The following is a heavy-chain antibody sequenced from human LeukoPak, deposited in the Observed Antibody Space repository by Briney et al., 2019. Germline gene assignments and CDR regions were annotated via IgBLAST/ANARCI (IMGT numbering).Heavy chain of an antibody. V-gene: IGHV4-34*01. CDR2: INHSGST. CDR1: GGSFSGYY. Sequence: SETLSLTCAVYGGSFSGYYWSWIRQPPGKGLEWIGEINHSGSTNYNPSLKSRVTISVDTSKNQFSLKLSSVTAADTAVYYCARGSYCSSTSRYTGRNWFDPWGQGTLVTVSS. J-gene: IGHJ5*02. D-gene: IGHD2-2*02. CDR3: ARGSYCSSTSRYTGRNWFDP.